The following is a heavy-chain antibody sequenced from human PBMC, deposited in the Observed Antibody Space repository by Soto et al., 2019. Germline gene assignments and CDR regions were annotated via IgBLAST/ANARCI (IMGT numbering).Heavy chain of an antibody. D-gene: IGHD6-13*01. Sequence: QVQLVESGGGVVQPGRSLRLSCAASGFTFSSYGMHWVRQAPGKGLEWVAVISYDGSNKYYADSVKGRFTISRDNSKNTLYLQMNSLRAEDTAVYYCAKDQGSSWYENNWFDPWGQGTLVTVSS. CDR2: ISYDGSNK. J-gene: IGHJ5*02. V-gene: IGHV3-30*18. CDR3: AKDQGSSWYENNWFDP. CDR1: GFTFSSYG.